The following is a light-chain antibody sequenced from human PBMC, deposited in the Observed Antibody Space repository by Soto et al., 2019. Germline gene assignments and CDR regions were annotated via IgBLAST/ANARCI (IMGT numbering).Light chain of an antibody. CDR2: DIF. CDR1: QTIRNY. Sequence: DIVLTQFPATLSLSPGESATLSCRASQTIRNYLAWFQQKPGQAPRLLIYDIFNRAPDIPARFVGSGSGTDFPPTLNSLEPDDSAVYYRHQRNAWPPITFGPGTQLEIK. J-gene: IGKJ2*01. CDR3: HQRNAWPPIT. V-gene: IGKV3-11*01.